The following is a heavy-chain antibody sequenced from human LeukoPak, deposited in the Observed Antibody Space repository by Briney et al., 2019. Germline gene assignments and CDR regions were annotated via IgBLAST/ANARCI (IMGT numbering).Heavy chain of an antibody. J-gene: IGHJ4*02. V-gene: IGHV4-34*01. Sequence: PSETLSLTCAVYGGSFSGYYWSWIRQPPGKGLEWIGEINHSGSTNYNPSLKSRVTISVDKSKNQFSLKLSSVTAADTAVYYCAREVAVAGLLDYWGQGTLVTVSS. CDR1: GGSFSGYY. CDR2: INHSGST. D-gene: IGHD6-19*01. CDR3: AREVAVAGLLDY.